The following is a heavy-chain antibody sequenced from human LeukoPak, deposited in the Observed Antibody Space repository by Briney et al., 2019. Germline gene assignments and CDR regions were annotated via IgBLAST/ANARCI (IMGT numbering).Heavy chain of an antibody. CDR3: ARAGRRAAGDWFDP. V-gene: IGHV4-59*01. J-gene: IGHJ5*02. Sequence: SETLFLTCTVSGGSISSYYWSWIRQPPGKGLEWIGYIYYSGSTNYNPSLKSRVTISVDTSKNQFSLKLSSVTAADTAVYYCARAGRRAAGDWFDPWGQGTLVTVSS. CDR2: IYYSGST. CDR1: GGSISSYY. D-gene: IGHD6-13*01.